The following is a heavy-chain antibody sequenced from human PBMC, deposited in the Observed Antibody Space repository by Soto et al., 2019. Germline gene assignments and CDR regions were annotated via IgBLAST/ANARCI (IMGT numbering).Heavy chain of an antibody. Sequence: QVQLVESGGGVVQPGRSLRLSCAASGFTFSSYGMHWVRQAPGKGLERVAVIWYDGSNKYYADSVKGRFTISRDNSKNTLYLQMNSLRADDTAVYYCERDYYDSSCYYFDYWGQGTLVTVSS. V-gene: IGHV3-33*01. CDR2: IWYDGSNK. J-gene: IGHJ4*02. CDR3: ERDYYDSSCYYFDY. D-gene: IGHD3-22*01. CDR1: GFTFSSYG.